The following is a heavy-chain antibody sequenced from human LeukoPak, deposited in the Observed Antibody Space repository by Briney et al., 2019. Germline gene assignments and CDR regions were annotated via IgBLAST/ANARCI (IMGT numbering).Heavy chain of an antibody. CDR2: IYYSGST. Sequence: SETLPLTCTVSGASITTYYWSWIRQPPGKGLEWIGYIYYSGSTNYNPSLRSRLTISLDTSKNQFSLKLSSVTAADTAVYYCARGRGGGGSSNNWLDPWGQGSLVIVSS. J-gene: IGHJ5*02. CDR3: ARGRGGGGSSNNWLDP. V-gene: IGHV4-59*01. CDR1: GASITTYY. D-gene: IGHD2-15*01.